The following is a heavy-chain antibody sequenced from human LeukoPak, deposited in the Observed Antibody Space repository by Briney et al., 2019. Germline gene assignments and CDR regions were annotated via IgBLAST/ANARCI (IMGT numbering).Heavy chain of an antibody. CDR1: GGSISSYY. J-gene: IGHJ3*02. D-gene: IGHD2-2*01. Sequence: PSETLSLTCAVSGGSISSYYWSWIRQPAGKGLEWIGRIYTSGSTNYNPSLKSRVTMSVDTSKNQFSLKLSSVTAADTAVYYCGGYCSSTSCRDAFDIWGQGTMVTVSS. CDR2: IYTSGST. CDR3: GGYCSSTSCRDAFDI. V-gene: IGHV4-59*10.